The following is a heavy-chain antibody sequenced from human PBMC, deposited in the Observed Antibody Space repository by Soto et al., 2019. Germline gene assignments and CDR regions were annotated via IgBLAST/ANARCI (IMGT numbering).Heavy chain of an antibody. Sequence: GESLKISCTGVGYSFTSYWIAWVRQMPGKGLEWMGIIYPGDSDTRYSQSFQGQVTISADKSITTVYLQWSSLKASDTAMYYCARGYCSTTICDPWFDPWGQGTLVTVSS. CDR1: GYSFTSYW. V-gene: IGHV5-51*01. D-gene: IGHD2-15*01. J-gene: IGHJ5*02. CDR3: ARGYCSTTICDPWFDP. CDR2: IYPGDSDT.